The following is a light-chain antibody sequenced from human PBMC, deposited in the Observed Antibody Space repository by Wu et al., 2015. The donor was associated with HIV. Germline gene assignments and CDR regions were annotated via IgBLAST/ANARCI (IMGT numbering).Light chain of an antibody. CDR2: DAS. J-gene: IGKJ4*01. CDR1: QSVSSY. CDR3: QQRSNWPELT. V-gene: IGKV3-11*01. Sequence: EIVLTQSPATLSLSPGERATLSCRASQSVSSYLAWYQQKPGQAPRLLIFDASNRATGIPARFSGIGSGTDFTLTISSLEPEDFAVHFCQQRSNWPELTFGGGTKVEI.